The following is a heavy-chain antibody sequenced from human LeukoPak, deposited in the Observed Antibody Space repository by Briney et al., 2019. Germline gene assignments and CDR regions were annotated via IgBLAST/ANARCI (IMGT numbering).Heavy chain of an antibody. J-gene: IGHJ4*02. CDR3: ARDPRXAAAGIFDY. CDR1: GFTFSSYA. CDR2: ISYDGSNK. V-gene: IGHV3-30-3*01. D-gene: IGHD6-13*01. Sequence: GGSLRLSCAASGFTFSSYAMHWVRQAPGKGLEWVAVISYDGSNKYYADSVKGRFTISRDNSKNTLYLQMNSLRAEDTAVYYCARDPRXAAAGIFDYWGQGTLVTVSS.